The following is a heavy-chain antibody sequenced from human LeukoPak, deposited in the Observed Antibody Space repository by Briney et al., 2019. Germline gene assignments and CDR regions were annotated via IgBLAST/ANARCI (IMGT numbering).Heavy chain of an antibody. CDR1: GFTFSSYG. CDR3: AKYGSSWYYFDY. V-gene: IGHV3-30*18. D-gene: IGHD6-13*01. Sequence: PGGSLRLSCAASGFTFSSYGMHWVRQAPGKGLEWVVVISYDGSNKYYADSVKGRFTISRDNSKNTLYLQMNSLRAEDTAVYYCAKYGSSWYYFDYWGQGTLVTVSS. CDR2: ISYDGSNK. J-gene: IGHJ4*02.